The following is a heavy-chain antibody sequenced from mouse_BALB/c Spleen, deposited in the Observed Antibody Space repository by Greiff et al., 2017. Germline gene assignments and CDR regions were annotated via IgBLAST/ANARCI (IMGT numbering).Heavy chain of an antibody. V-gene: IGHV5-6-5*01. CDR2: ISSGGST. CDR1: GFTFSSYA. J-gene: IGHJ2*01. Sequence: EVQVEESGGGLVKPGGSLKLSCAASGFTFSSYAMSWVRQTPEKRLEWVASISSGGSTYYPDSVKGRFTISRDNARNILYLQMSSLRSEDTAMYYCARPVTTLFDYWGQGTTLTVSS. CDR3: ARPVTTLFDY. D-gene: IGHD2-2*01.